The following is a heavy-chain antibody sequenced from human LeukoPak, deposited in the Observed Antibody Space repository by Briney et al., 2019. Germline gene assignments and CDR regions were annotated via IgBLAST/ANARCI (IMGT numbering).Heavy chain of an antibody. CDR1: SGSVNSYY. V-gene: IGHV4-59*02. D-gene: IGHD2-2*01. J-gene: IGHJ6*02. Sequence: SETLSLTCTVSSGSVNSYYWSWIRQPPGKGLEWIGYIYYSGSTNYNPSPKSRVTISVDTSKNQFSLKLSSVTAADTAVYYCARVPAAPRLYMDVWGQGTTVIVSS. CDR2: IYYSGST. CDR3: ARVPAAPRLYMDV.